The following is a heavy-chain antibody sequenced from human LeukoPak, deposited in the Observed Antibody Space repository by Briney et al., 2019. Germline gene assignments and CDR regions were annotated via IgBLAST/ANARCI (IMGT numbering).Heavy chain of an antibody. Sequence: SEKVSCKASVCTLSSYAIIWVRQAPGQAREWMGRIIPILGIANYAQKFQGRVTITADKSTSTAYMELSSLRSEDTAVYYCARPPAYGDHTLDYWGQGTLVTVSS. D-gene: IGHD4-17*01. V-gene: IGHV1-69*04. CDR2: IIPILGIA. CDR3: ARPPAYGDHTLDY. CDR1: VCTLSSYA. J-gene: IGHJ4*02.